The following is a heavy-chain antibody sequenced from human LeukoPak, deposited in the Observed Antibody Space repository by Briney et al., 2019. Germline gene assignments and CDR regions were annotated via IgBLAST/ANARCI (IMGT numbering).Heavy chain of an antibody. Sequence: SETLSLTCTVSSGSISSSGYYWGWIRQPPGKGLEWIGSIYYSESTYYNPSLKSRVTISVDTSKNQFSLNLRSVIAADTAVYYCARDVRSSAYYQDDYFDYWGQGTLVTVSS. CDR3: ARDVRSSAYYQDDYFDY. CDR1: SGSISSSGYY. J-gene: IGHJ4*02. CDR2: IYYSEST. V-gene: IGHV4-39*07. D-gene: IGHD3-22*01.